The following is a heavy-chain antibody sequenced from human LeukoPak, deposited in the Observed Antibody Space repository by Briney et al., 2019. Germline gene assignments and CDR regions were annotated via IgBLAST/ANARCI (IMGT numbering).Heavy chain of an antibody. Sequence: GXXYSXXTHWIGWVRRMPGKGMEWMGILYPGYSDSRYSPSFQGQVTISADKSISTAYLQWSSLKASDTALYYCARLTNYDILTGYFDYWGQGTLVTVSS. D-gene: IGHD3-9*01. J-gene: IGHJ4*02. CDR1: XYSXXTHW. CDR2: LYPGYSDS. CDR3: ARLTNYDILTGYFDY. V-gene: IGHV5-51*01.